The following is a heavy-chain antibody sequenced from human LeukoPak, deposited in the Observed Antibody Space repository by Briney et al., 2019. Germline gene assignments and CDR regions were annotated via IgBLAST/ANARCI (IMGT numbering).Heavy chain of an antibody. D-gene: IGHD3-10*01. CDR1: GFSFSGYS. CDR2: ISSSGSYT. J-gene: IGHJ6*02. CDR3: ASGMGVGSGSIIKNGMDV. Sequence: PGGSLRLSCAASGFSFSGYSMSWVRQAPGKGLEWVSSISSSGSYTYYADSVKGRFTISRDNAKNSVYLQMNSPRAEDTAVYHCASGMGVGSGSIIKNGMDVWGQGTMVTVSS. V-gene: IGHV3-21*01.